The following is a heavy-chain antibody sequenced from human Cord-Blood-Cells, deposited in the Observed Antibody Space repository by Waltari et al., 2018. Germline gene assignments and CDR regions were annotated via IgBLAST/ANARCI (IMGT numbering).Heavy chain of an antibody. CDR1: VFTFSRYA. CDR3: ARESGDAFDI. J-gene: IGHJ3*02. CDR2: ISYYGSNK. Sequence: QVELVESGGGVVQIGRSLRLSCAVSVFTFSRYALHWVRQAPGKGLEWVAVISYYGSNKYYADSVKGRFTISRDNSKNTLYLQMNSLRAEDTAVYYCARESGDAFDIWGQGTMVTVSS. V-gene: IGHV3-30*04.